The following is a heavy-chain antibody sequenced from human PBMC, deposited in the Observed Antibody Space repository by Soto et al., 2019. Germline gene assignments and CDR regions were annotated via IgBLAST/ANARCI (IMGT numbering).Heavy chain of an antibody. Sequence: PGGSLRLSCAASGFTFSSYSMNWVRQAPGKGLEWVSSISSSSSYIYYADSVKGRFTISRDNAKNSLYLQMNSLRAEDTAVYYCARDPDYGDYEYFQHWGQGTLVTVSS. D-gene: IGHD4-17*01. CDR1: GFTFSSYS. CDR2: ISSSSSYI. J-gene: IGHJ1*01. CDR3: ARDPDYGDYEYFQH. V-gene: IGHV3-21*01.